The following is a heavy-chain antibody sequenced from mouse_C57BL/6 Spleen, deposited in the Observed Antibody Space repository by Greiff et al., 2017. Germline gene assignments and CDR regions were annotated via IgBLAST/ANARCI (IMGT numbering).Heavy chain of an antibody. CDR2: ISSGGSYT. CDR3: ARHGGYDGFDY. D-gene: IGHD2-2*01. Sequence: EVQLMESGGDLVKPGGSLKLSCAASGFTFSSYGMSWVRQTPDKRLEWVATISSGGSYTYYPDSVKGRFTISRDNAKNTLYLQMSSLKSEDTAMYYCARHGGYDGFDYWGQGTTLTVSS. V-gene: IGHV5-6*01. CDR1: GFTFSSYG. J-gene: IGHJ2*01.